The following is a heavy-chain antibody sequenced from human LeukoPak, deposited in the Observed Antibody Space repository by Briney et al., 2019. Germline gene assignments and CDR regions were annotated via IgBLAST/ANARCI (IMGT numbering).Heavy chain of an antibody. CDR1: GYTFTGYY. V-gene: IGHV1-2*02. J-gene: IGHJ4*02. CDR2: INPNSGGT. CDR3: ANLTVLNARGGSEDY. D-gene: IGHD2-8*01. Sequence: GASVKVSCKASGYTFTGYYMHWVRQAPGQGLEWMGWINPNSGGTNYAQKFQGRVTMTRDTSISTAYMELSRLRSDDTAVYYCANLTVLNARGGSEDYWGQGTLVTVSS.